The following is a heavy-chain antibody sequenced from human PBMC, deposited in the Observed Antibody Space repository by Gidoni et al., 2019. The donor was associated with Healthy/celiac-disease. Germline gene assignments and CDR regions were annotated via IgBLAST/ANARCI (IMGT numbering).Heavy chain of an antibody. CDR2: INPSGGST. CDR1: GYHFTSYY. CDR3: ARIDGVAVAGAFDY. V-gene: IGHV1-46*01. D-gene: IGHD6-19*01. J-gene: IGHJ4*02. Sequence: QVQLVQSGAEVKKPGASVTVSCKAAGYHFTSYYMPWVRQAPGQGLEWMGIINPSGGSTSYAQKFQGRVTMTRDTSTSTVYMELSSLRSEDTAVYYCARIDGVAVAGAFDYWGQGTLVTVSS.